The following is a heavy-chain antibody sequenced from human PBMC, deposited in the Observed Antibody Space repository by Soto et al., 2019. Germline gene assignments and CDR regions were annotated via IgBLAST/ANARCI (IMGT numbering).Heavy chain of an antibody. J-gene: IGHJ4*02. CDR1: GVTFSTYA. CDR3: AKQRADFGSGSDTFYFDY. Sequence: GGSLRLFCIASGVTFSTYAMSWVRQAPGKGLEWVSGLTGSGGTTFYADSVKGRFTISRDNSNDTLCLEMNSLKAEDTAVYYCAKQRADFGSGSDTFYFDYWGPGTLVTVSS. D-gene: IGHD3-10*01. V-gene: IGHV3-23*01. CDR2: LTGSGGTT.